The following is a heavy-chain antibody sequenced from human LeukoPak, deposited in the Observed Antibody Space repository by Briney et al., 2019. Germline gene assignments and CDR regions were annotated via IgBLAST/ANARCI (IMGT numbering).Heavy chain of an antibody. Sequence: PGGSLRLSCAASGFTFSDYYMSWIRQAPGKGLEWVSYISSSGSTIYYADSVKGRFTISRDNAKNSLYLQMNSLRAEDTAVYYCARANYYDRTRAFDIWGQGTVVTVSS. CDR1: GFTFSDYY. CDR2: ISSSGSTI. D-gene: IGHD3-22*01. J-gene: IGHJ3*02. V-gene: IGHV3-11*01. CDR3: ARANYYDRTRAFDI.